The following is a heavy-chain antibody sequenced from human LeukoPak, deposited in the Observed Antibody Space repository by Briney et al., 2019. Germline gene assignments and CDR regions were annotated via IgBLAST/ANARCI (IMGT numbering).Heavy chain of an antibody. Sequence: SETLSLTCAVSGGSISSSNWWSWVRQPPGKGLEWIGEIYHSGSTNYNPSLKSRVTISVDTSKNQFSLRLSSVTAADTAVYYCATATRDYDSSGYDYWGQGTLVTVSS. CDR1: GGSISSSNW. J-gene: IGHJ4*02. CDR3: ATATRDYDSSGYDY. D-gene: IGHD3-22*01. CDR2: IYHSGST. V-gene: IGHV4-4*02.